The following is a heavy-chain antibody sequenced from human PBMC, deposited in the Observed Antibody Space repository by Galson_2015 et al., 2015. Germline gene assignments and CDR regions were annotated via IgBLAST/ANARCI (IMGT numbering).Heavy chain of an antibody. V-gene: IGHV3-23*01. CDR2: ISGSGGST. CDR3: AKDWRDYDSSGYYPDDAFDI. CDR1: GFTFSSYA. D-gene: IGHD3-22*01. Sequence: SLRLSCAASGFTFSSYAMSWVRQAPGKGLEWVSAISGSGGSTYYADSVKGRFTISRDNSKNTLYLQMNSLRAEDTAVYYCAKDWRDYDSSGYYPDDAFDIWGQGTMVTVSS. J-gene: IGHJ3*02.